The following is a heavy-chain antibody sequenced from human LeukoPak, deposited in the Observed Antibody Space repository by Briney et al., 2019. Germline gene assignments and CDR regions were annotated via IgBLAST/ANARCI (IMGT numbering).Heavy chain of an antibody. V-gene: IGHV3-20*04. CDR1: GFTFDDYG. Sequence: PGGSLRLSCATSGFTFDDYGMSWIRQDPGKGLKWVSGINCNGGSTRYANSVKGRFTISRDNAKNSLYLQTNRLCAAGTALYYCASTLYYYMDVWGKGTTVTVSS. CDR3: ASTLYYYMDV. CDR2: INCNGGST. J-gene: IGHJ6*03.